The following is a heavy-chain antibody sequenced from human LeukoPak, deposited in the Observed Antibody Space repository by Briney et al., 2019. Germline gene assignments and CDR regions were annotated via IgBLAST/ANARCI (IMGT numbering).Heavy chain of an antibody. Sequence: PGGSLRLSCAASGFTFSSYSMNWVRQAPGKGLEWVSSISSSSSYIYYADSVKGRFTISRDNAKNSLYLQMNSLRAEDTAVYYCAKDEADSGSYLSSWFDPWGQGTLVTVSS. CDR1: GFTFSSYS. D-gene: IGHD1-26*01. V-gene: IGHV3-21*01. J-gene: IGHJ5*02. CDR2: ISSSSSYI. CDR3: AKDEADSGSYLSSWFDP.